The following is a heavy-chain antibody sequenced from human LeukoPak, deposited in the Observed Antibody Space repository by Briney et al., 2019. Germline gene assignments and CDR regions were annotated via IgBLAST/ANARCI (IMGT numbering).Heavy chain of an antibody. Sequence: GGSLRLSCAASGFTFSSYEMNWVRQAPGKGLEWVAYSSYSGSIIYYADSVKGRFTISRDNSKNLLYLQMSSLRAEDTATYYCAGCSGWYMGAPFDYWGQGTLVTVSS. D-gene: IGHD6-19*01. CDR3: AGCSGWYMGAPFDY. J-gene: IGHJ4*02. V-gene: IGHV3-48*03. CDR2: SSYSGSII. CDR1: GFTFSSYE.